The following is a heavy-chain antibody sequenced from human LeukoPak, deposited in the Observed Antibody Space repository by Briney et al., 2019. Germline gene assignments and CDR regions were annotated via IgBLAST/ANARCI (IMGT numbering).Heavy chain of an antibody. V-gene: IGHV3-30*18. J-gene: IGHJ6*02. D-gene: IGHD6-6*01. CDR3: AKRGARRSDWYGMDV. Sequence: GGSLRLSCAASGFGFSNFAMHWVRQAPGKGLEWVAVILSDGSNEYYGDSVKGRFIISRDNSKDTLNLQMNSLRGDDTAVYYCAKRGARRSDWYGMDVWGQGTSVTVSS. CDR2: ILSDGSNE. CDR1: GFGFSNFA.